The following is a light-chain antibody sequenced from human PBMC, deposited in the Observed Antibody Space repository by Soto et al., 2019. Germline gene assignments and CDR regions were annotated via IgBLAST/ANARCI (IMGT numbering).Light chain of an antibody. CDR2: GNS. CDR3: QSYDSSLSGYV. J-gene: IGLJ1*01. V-gene: IGLV1-40*01. CDR1: SSNIGAGYV. Sequence: QSVLTQPPSVSGAPGQRVTISCTGSSSNIGAGYVVHWYHQLPGTSPKVLIYGNSNRPSGVPDRFSGSKSGTSASLAITGLQAEDEADYYCQSYDSSLSGYVFGTGTKLTVL.